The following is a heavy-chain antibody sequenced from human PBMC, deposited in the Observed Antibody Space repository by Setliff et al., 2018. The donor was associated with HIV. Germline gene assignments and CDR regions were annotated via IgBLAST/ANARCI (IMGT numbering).Heavy chain of an antibody. CDR3: AGVPRYYGTGILWV. CDR1: TYSISSVHS. D-gene: IGHD3-22*01. J-gene: IGHJ6*04. V-gene: IGHV4-38-2*01. Sequence: KSSETLSLTCDVSTYSISSVHSWGWIRQPPGKGLEWIGTMHHSGNTHYKPSLKGRVTVSLDTSKKQLSLKLRSVTAADTAVYYCAGVPRYYGTGILWVWGKGTTVTVSS. CDR2: MHHSGNT.